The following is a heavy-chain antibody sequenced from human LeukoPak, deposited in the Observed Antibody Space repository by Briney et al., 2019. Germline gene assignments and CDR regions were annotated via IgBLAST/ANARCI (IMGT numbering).Heavy chain of an antibody. V-gene: IGHV4-59*01. CDR3: ARFSYGSGSHPSWFDP. J-gene: IGHJ5*02. CDR2: IYYSGST. CDR1: GGSISSYY. Sequence: SETLSLTCTVSGGSISSYYWSWIRQPPGKGLEWIGYIYYSGSTNYNPSLKSRVTISVDTSKNQFSLKLSSVTAADTAVYYCARFSYGSGSHPSWFDPWGQGTLVTVSS. D-gene: IGHD3-10*01.